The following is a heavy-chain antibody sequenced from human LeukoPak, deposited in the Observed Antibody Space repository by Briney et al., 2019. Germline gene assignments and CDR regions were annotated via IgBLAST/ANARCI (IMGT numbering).Heavy chain of an antibody. Sequence: SETLSLTCDVSGYSISSGYYWGWIRQPPGKGLEWIGSMYHSGSTYHNPSLKSRVTISVDTSKNQFSLKLSSVTAADTAVHYCARAYSGSYPATHSDYWGQGTLVTVSS. V-gene: IGHV4-38-2*01. CDR3: ARAYSGSYPATHSDY. CDR2: MYHSGST. D-gene: IGHD1-26*01. J-gene: IGHJ4*02. CDR1: GYSISSGYY.